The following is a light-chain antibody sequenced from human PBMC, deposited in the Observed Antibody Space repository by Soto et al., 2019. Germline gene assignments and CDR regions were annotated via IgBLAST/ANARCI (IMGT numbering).Light chain of an antibody. CDR3: QQYDNLPIT. CDR2: EAS. Sequence: DIQMTQSPSSLSASVGDRVTITCQASQDITNSLNWYQQKPGKAPKLLIYEASNLETGVPSRFGGSGSGTDFTFSISSLQPEDIATYYCQQYDNLPITFGQGTRLEIK. J-gene: IGKJ5*01. CDR1: QDITNS. V-gene: IGKV1-33*01.